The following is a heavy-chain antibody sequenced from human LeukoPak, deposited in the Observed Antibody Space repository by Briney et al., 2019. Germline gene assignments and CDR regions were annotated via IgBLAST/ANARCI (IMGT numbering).Heavy chain of an antibody. Sequence: PGRSLRLSCVASRFTFSSYAMHWVRQAPGKGLEWVAVISYDGSNKYYADSVKGRFTISRDNSKNTLYLQMNSLRAEDTAVYYCARDIYGSGSYFSSYYYYGMDVWGKGTTVTVSS. J-gene: IGHJ6*04. CDR1: RFTFSSYA. CDR3: ARDIYGSGSYFSSYYYYGMDV. V-gene: IGHV3-30*04. D-gene: IGHD3-10*01. CDR2: ISYDGSNK.